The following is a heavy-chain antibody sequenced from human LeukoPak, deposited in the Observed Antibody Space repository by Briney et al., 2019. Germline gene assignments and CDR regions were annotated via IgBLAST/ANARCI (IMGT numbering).Heavy chain of an antibody. J-gene: IGHJ4*02. V-gene: IGHV3-23*01. D-gene: IGHD3-16*01. Sequence: GGTLRLSCAASGFTFSSYGMSWVRQAPGKGLEWVSAISGSGGSTYYADTVKGRFTISRDNSKNTLYLQMNSLRAEDTAVYYCARRAGAYTHPYDYWGQGTLVTVS. CDR3: ARRAGAYTHPYDY. CDR2: ISGSGGST. CDR1: GFTFSSYG.